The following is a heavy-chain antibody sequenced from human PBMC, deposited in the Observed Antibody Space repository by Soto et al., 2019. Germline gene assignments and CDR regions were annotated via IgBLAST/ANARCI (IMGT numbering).Heavy chain of an antibody. CDR3: TRGPADY. CDR2: IRNKANSYTT. Sequence: EVQLVESGGGLVLPGGSLRLSCAASGFTFSDNFMDWVRQAAGKGLEWVGRIRNKANSYTTEYAASVKGRFTISRDDSNNLLYLQMKSLKTDDTAVYYCTRGPADYWGRGTLVTVSS. J-gene: IGHJ4*02. V-gene: IGHV3-72*01. CDR1: GFTFSDNF.